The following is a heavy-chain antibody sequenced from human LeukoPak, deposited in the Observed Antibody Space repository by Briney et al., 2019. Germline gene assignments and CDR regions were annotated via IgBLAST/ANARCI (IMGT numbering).Heavy chain of an antibody. Sequence: PSETLSLTCAVSGYSISSGYYWSWIRQPPGKGLEWIGYIYYSGSTNYNPSLKSRVTISVDTSKNQFSLKLSSVTAADTAVYYCARGVDGYNYYWGQGTLVTVSS. CDR3: ARGVDGYNYY. J-gene: IGHJ4*02. V-gene: IGHV4-61*01. CDR1: GYSISSGYY. D-gene: IGHD5-24*01. CDR2: IYYSGST.